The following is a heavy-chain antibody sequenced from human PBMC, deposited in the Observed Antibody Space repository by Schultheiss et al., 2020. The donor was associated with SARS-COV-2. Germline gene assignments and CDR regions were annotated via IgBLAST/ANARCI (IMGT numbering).Heavy chain of an antibody. D-gene: IGHD6-13*01. Sequence: SVKVSCKASGGTFSSYAISWVRQAPGQGLEWMERIIPILDIANYAQKHQGRVTMTTDTSTSTAYMELRSLRSDDTAVYYCARDLPSSSWFDPWGQGTLVXVSS. CDR3: ARDLPSSSWFDP. CDR1: GGTFSSYA. V-gene: IGHV1-69*04. J-gene: IGHJ5*02. CDR2: IIPILDIA.